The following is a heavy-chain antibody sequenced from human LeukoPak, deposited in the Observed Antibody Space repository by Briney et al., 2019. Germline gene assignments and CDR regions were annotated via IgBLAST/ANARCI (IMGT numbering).Heavy chain of an antibody. J-gene: IGHJ4*02. D-gene: IGHD1-26*01. CDR2: IKQDGSEK. CDR3: ARSRAVGATTFGY. V-gene: IGHV3-7*01. Sequence: GGSLTLSCAASGLTFSSFWMIWLRPAPGEGREWVANIKQDGSEKYYVDSVKGRFTISTDNAKDSLYLQMNSLRAEDTAVYYCARSRAVGATTFGYWGQGTLVTVSS. CDR1: GLTFSSFW.